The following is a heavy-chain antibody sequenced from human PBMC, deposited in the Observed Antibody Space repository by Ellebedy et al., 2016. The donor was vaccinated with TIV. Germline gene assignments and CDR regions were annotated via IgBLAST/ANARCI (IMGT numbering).Heavy chain of an antibody. D-gene: IGHD5-18*01. Sequence: AASVKVSCKASGYTFTTYAMHWVRQAPGQRLEWMAWINAGNGNTKYSQKFQGRVTITRDTSATTVYMELSSLRSEETAVYYCAKQVGYSYGSPFDYWGQGTLVTVSS. CDR2: INAGNGNT. CDR3: AKQVGYSYGSPFDY. J-gene: IGHJ4*02. CDR1: GYTFTTYA. V-gene: IGHV1-3*01.